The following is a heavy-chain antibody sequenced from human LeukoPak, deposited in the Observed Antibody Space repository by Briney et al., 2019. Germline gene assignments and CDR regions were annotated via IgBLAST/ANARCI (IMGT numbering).Heavy chain of an antibody. CDR3: AKGAMTTVTDFDY. J-gene: IGHJ4*02. CDR1: GVTFSSYA. CDR2: ISGSGGST. V-gene: IGHV3-23*01. D-gene: IGHD4-17*01. Sequence: GGSLSLSCAASGVTFSSYALSWARQPPGKGLEWVSAISGSGGSTYYADSVQGRFTIYRDNSKNTLYLQMNSLRAEDTAVYYCAKGAMTTVTDFDYWGQGTLVAVSS.